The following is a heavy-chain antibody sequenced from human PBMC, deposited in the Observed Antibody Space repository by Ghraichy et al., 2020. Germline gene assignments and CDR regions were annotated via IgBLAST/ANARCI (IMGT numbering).Heavy chain of an antibody. Sequence: GGSLRLSCAASGFTFSSYAMSWVRQAPGKGLEWVSAISGSGGSTYYADSVKGRFTISRDNSKNTLYLQMNSLRAEDTAVYYCAKDPAGSDSRGWYENYFDYWGQGTLVTVSS. CDR3: AKDPAGSDSRGWYENYFDY. CDR1: GFTFSSYA. D-gene: IGHD6-13*01. J-gene: IGHJ4*02. V-gene: IGHV3-23*01. CDR2: ISGSGGST.